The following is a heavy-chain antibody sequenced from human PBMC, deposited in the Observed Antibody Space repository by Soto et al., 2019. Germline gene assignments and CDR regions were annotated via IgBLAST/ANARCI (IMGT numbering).Heavy chain of an antibody. Sequence: QVHLVQSGAEVKKPGASVKVSCKASGYTFTSYGITWVRQAPGQGLEWMGWISAHNGKTDYAQKLQGKVIVTRDNSTSTAYMERRSLISDDTAVYYCARGRYGDYWGQGALVTVSS. CDR2: ISAHNGKT. CDR3: ARGRYGDY. V-gene: IGHV1-18*01. J-gene: IGHJ4*02. CDR1: GYTFTSYG. D-gene: IGHD1-1*01.